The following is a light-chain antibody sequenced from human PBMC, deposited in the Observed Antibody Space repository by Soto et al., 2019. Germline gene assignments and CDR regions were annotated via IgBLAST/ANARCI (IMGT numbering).Light chain of an antibody. CDR3: YSYTTSSTWV. CDR1: SSDVGSYNY. V-gene: IGLV2-14*03. CDR2: DVS. Sequence: QSALTQPASVSGSPGQSITISCTGTSSDVGSYNYVAWYQQHPGKAPKVMIYDVSNRPSGVSNRFSGSKSGNTASLTISGLQAEDEADYYCYSYTTSSTWVFGGGTKL. J-gene: IGLJ3*02.